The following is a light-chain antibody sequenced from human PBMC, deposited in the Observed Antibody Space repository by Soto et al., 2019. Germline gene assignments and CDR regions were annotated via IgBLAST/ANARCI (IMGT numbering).Light chain of an antibody. Sequence: QSVMTQPPSVCAAPGQKVTISCSGSSSNIGGNSVSWYQQLPGTAPKLLIYDDNKRPSGIPDRFSGSKSGTPATLGITGFQTGDEADYYCGSWDSSLSAYVFGTGTKVTVL. CDR1: SSNIGGNS. V-gene: IGLV1-51*01. CDR3: GSWDSSLSAYV. J-gene: IGLJ1*01. CDR2: DDN.